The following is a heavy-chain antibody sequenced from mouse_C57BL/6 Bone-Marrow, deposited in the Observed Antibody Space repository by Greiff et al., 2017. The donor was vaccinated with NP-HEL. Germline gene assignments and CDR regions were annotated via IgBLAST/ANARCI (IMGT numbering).Heavy chain of an antibody. V-gene: IGHV5-9*01. CDR1: GFTFSSYT. J-gene: IGHJ2*01. Sequence: EVMLVESGGGLVKPGGSLKLSCAASGFTFSSYTMSWVRPTPEKRLEWVATISGGGGHTYYPDSVKGRFPISRDNAKNTLYLQMSSMRDEDTALYYCARHGRSDYWGQGTTLTVSS. CDR3: ARHGRSDY. D-gene: IGHD4-1*01. CDR2: ISGGGGHT.